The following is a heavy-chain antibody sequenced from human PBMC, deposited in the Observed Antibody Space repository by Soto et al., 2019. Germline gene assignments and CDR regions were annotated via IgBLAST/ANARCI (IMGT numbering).Heavy chain of an antibody. V-gene: IGHV3-23*01. CDR3: ASDVGLDSDDFFVY. Sequence: GGSLRLSWTASGFTFSSYGMGWVRQAPGKGLQWVSTIRGDGGQTHYTDSVKGRFSICRDNSKNTVYLQMDSLRDEDTDMYFCASDVGLDSDDFFVYSGQGTQVPLSS. D-gene: IGHD3-9*01. J-gene: IGHJ4*02. CDR1: GFTFSSYG. CDR2: IRGDGGQT.